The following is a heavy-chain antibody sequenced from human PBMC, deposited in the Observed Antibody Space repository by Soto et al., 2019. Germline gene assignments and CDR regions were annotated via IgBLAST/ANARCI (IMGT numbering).Heavy chain of an antibody. D-gene: IGHD5-12*01. CDR3: SKTQETYSGYDFGY. J-gene: IGHJ4*02. CDR1: GGSISSSSCY. Sequence: SETLSLTCRVSGGSISSSSCYWGWIRQPPGKGLEWVGSIYYLGNTYYNPSLGSRVTISVDTSKNQFSLKLSSVTAEDTAVYYCSKTQETYSGYDFGYWGQGTLVTVSS. CDR2: IYYLGNT. V-gene: IGHV4-39*01.